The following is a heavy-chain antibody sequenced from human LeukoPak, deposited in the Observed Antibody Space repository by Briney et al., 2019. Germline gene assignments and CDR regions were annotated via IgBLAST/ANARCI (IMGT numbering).Heavy chain of an antibody. D-gene: IGHD4-23*01. Sequence: GGSLRLSCAASGFTFSSYAMSWVRQAPGKGLEWVSAISGSGGSTYYADSAKGRFTISRDNSMNTLYLQMNSLRAEDTAVYYCARVNSRYYYYGMDVWGQGTTVTVSS. CDR3: ARVNSRYYYYGMDV. V-gene: IGHV3-23*01. CDR1: GFTFSSYA. J-gene: IGHJ6*02. CDR2: ISGSGGST.